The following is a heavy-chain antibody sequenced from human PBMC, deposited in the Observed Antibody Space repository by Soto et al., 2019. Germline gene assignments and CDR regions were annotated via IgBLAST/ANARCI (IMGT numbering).Heavy chain of an antibody. J-gene: IGHJ6*02. CDR2: IYYSGST. CDR1: GGSISSSSYY. D-gene: IGHD3-10*01. CDR3: ARVGSNYVGMDV. Sequence: PSETLSLTCTVSGGSISSSSYYWGWIRQPPGKGLEWIGSIYYSGSTYYNPSLKSRVTIPVDTSKNQFSLKLSSVTAADTAVYYCARVGSNYVGMDVWGQGTTVTVSS. V-gene: IGHV4-39*01.